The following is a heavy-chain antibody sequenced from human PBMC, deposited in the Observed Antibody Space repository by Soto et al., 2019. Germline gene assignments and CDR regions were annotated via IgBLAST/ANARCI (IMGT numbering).Heavy chain of an antibody. CDR3: AREQSGNGRWFDP. Sequence: QVQLQESGPGLVKPSQTLSLTCTVSGGSISSGGYYWSWIRQHPGKGLEWIGYIYYSGSTYYNPSLKSRVTISVVTSKDQFYLKLSSVTAADTAVYYCAREQSGNGRWFDPWGQGTLVTVSS. V-gene: IGHV4-31*03. J-gene: IGHJ5*02. CDR1: GGSISSGGYY. D-gene: IGHD1-26*01. CDR2: IYYSGST.